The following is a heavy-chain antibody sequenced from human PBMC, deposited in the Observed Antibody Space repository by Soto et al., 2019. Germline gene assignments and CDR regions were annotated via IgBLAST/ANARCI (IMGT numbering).Heavy chain of an antibody. CDR1: GGTFSSYA. Sequence: QVQLVQSGAEVKKPGSSVKVSCKASGGTFSSYAISWVRQAPGQGLAWMGGIIPIFGTANYAQKFQGRVTITADESTSTAYMELSSLRSEDTAVYYCARVFSGVTTLYYFDYWGQGTLVTVSS. CDR3: ARVFSGVTTLYYFDY. CDR2: IIPIFGTA. J-gene: IGHJ4*02. V-gene: IGHV1-69*01. D-gene: IGHD4-17*01.